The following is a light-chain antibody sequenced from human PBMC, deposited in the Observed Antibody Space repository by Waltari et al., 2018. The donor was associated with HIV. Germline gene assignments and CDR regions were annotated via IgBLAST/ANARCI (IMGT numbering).Light chain of an antibody. CDR2: DAS. Sequence: DIQMTQSPSSLSASVGDRVTITCRSSQYINTYLNWYQQKPGTAPKALIYDASSLESGVPSRFSGSGLGTDFTLTISSLQPDDYATYFCQQTYTVPLTFGPGTEVDIK. CDR3: QQTYTVPLT. V-gene: IGKV1-39*01. J-gene: IGKJ3*01. CDR1: QYINTY.